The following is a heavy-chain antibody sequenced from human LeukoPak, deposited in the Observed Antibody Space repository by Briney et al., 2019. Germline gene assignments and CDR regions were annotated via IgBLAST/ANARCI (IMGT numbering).Heavy chain of an antibody. V-gene: IGHV4-61*02. Sequence: SQTLSLTCTVSGGSISSGSYYWSWIRQPAGKGLEWIGRIYTCGSTNYNPSLKSRVTISVDTSKNQFSLKLSSVTAADTAVYYCARGKTTPVYWGQGTLVTVSS. CDR2: IYTCGST. J-gene: IGHJ4*02. D-gene: IGHD2-15*01. CDR3: ARGKTTPVY. CDR1: GGSISSGSYY.